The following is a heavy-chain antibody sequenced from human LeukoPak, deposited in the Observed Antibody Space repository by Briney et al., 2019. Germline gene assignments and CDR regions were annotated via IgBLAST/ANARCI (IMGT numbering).Heavy chain of an antibody. J-gene: IGHJ4*02. CDR1: GFTFSSYA. Sequence: GGSLRPSCAASGFTFSSYAMSWVRQAPGKGLEWVSGMSGSGDHIYYADSVKGRFTISRDNSRDTLYLQMNRLRAEDTAIYYCAKVPGDHIGSGRSGYWGQGTLVTVSS. D-gene: IGHD3-10*01. V-gene: IGHV3-23*01. CDR3: AKVPGDHIGSGRSGY. CDR2: MSGSGDHI.